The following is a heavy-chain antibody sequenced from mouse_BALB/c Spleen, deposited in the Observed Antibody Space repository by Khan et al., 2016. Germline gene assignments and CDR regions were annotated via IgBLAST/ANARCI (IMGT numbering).Heavy chain of an antibody. CDR2: INTYTGEP. D-gene: IGHD2-3*01. Sequence: QIQLVQSGPELKKPGETVKISCKASGYTFTNYGMNWVKQAPGKGLKWMGWINTYTGEPTYADDFKGRFAFSLETSASTAYLQINNLKHEDMATYFCARWLLRYDAMDYWGQGTSVTVSS. CDR1: GYTFTNYG. V-gene: IGHV9-1*02. CDR3: ARWLLRYDAMDY. J-gene: IGHJ4*01.